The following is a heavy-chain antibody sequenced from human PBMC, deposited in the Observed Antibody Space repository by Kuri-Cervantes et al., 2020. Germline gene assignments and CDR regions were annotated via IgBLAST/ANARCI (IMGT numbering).Heavy chain of an antibody. J-gene: IGHJ4*02. D-gene: IGHD4-17*01. CDR3: ARDGLRLFDY. Sequence: GESLKISCAASEFTVSTNYMSWVRQAPGKGLEWVSFIYSGGSTYYADSVKGRFTISRDNSKNTLYLQMNSLRAEDTAVYYCARDGLRLFDYWGQGTLVTVSS. V-gene: IGHV3-53*01. CDR1: EFTVSTNY. CDR2: IYSGGST.